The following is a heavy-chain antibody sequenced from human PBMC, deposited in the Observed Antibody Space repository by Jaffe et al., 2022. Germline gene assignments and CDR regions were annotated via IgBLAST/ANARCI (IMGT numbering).Heavy chain of an antibody. CDR1: RFSFSSYA. CDR2: ISGSGGNT. CDR3: AKGSFAPYCSGGSCHGYFQN. J-gene: IGHJ1*01. D-gene: IGHD2-15*01. V-gene: IGHV3-23*01. Sequence: EVQLLESGGGLVQPGGSLRLSCAASRFSFSSYAMSWVRQAPGKGLEWVSAISGSGGNTYYADSVKGRFTISRDNSKNTLYLQMNSLRAEDTAVYYCAKGSFAPYCSGGSCHGYFQNWGQGTLVTVSS.